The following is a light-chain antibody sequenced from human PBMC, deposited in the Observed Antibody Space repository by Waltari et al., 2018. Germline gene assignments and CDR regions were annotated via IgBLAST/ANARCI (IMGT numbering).Light chain of an antibody. CDR3: QHYLRLPVT. J-gene: IGKJ1*01. CDR1: QSVSRA. Sequence: TQSPGTLSLSLGERATVSCRASQSVSRALAWYQQKPGQAPRLLIYGASTRATGIPDRFSGSGSGTDFSLTISRLEPDDFAVYYCQHYLRLPVTFGQGTMVEI. V-gene: IGKV3-20*01. CDR2: GAS.